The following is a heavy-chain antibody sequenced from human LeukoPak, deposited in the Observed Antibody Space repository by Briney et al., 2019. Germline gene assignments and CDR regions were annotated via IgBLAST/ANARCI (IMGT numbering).Heavy chain of an antibody. CDR2: IHHSGNT. CDR3: ARGSSYDSSGHYYVYFDY. Sequence: PSGTLSLTCAVSGGSISSTIWWTWVRQPPGKGLQWIGEIHHSGNTNYNPSLQSRLTISVDKSKNQFSLKLISVTAADTATYYCARGSSYDSSGHYYVYFDYWGPGTLVTVSS. J-gene: IGHJ4*02. D-gene: IGHD3-22*01. V-gene: IGHV4-4*02. CDR1: GGSISSTIW.